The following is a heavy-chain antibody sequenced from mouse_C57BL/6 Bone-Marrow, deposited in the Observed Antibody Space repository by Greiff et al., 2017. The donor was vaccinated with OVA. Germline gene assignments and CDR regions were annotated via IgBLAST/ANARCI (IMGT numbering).Heavy chain of an antibody. V-gene: IGHV1-69*01. J-gene: IGHJ2*01. D-gene: IGHD2-3*01. CDR2: IDPSASYT. CDR1: GYTFTSYW. CDR3: ARGGWLLPYYFDY. Sequence: QVQLQQPGAELVMPGASVKLSCKASGYTFTSYWMHWVKQRPGQGLEWIGEIDPSASYTNYNQQFKGKSTLTVDKSSSTAYMQLSSLTSEDSAVYYCARGGWLLPYYFDYGGQGTTLTVSS.